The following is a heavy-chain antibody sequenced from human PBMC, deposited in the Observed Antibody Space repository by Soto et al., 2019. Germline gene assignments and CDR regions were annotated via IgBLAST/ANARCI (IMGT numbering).Heavy chain of an antibody. V-gene: IGHV4-59*01. CDR1: GGAISSYY. J-gene: IGHJ3*02. CDR3: ARANYGGNSGVFDI. CDR2: IYYSGKT. Sequence: PESLTTTYVVSGGAISSYYWSWIRRTPGKALERIGYIYYSGKTKDNPSFKSRLNISVDTSKHQFSLKLSSVTDADTAVYYCARANYGGNSGVFDIWGQGTMVT. D-gene: IGHD4-17*01.